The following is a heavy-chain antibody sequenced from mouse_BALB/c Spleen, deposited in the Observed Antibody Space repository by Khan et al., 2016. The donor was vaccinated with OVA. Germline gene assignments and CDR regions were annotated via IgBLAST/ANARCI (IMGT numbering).Heavy chain of an antibody. CDR2: IDPFNGGN. CDR3: ARGTFDD. Sequence: VQLKESGPELMKPGASVKISCKASGYSFTTYYMHWVKQSHGKSLEWIGYIDPFNGGNDYNQKFKGKATLTVDKSSRTAYMHLSSLTSEDSAVYYCARGTFDDWGQGTQVTVSA. CDR1: GYSFTTYY. V-gene: IGHV1-34*01. J-gene: IGHJ3*01. D-gene: IGHD3-3*01.